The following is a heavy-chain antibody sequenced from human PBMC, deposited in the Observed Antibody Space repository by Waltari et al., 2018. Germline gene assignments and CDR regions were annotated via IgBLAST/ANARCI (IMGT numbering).Heavy chain of an antibody. CDR1: GGPISNYY. CDR2: IYCSGNT. Sequence: VQLQESGPGLARPSETLSLTCTVSGGPISNYYWSWLRPPPGKGLEWIGYIYCSGNTTFNPSLKSRVTISLDTSKNQFSLKLSSVTAADTAVYYCARSTTGYYDSSGYLDYWGQGTLVTVSS. CDR3: ARSTTGYYDSSGYLDY. D-gene: IGHD3-22*01. V-gene: IGHV4-59*01. J-gene: IGHJ4*02.